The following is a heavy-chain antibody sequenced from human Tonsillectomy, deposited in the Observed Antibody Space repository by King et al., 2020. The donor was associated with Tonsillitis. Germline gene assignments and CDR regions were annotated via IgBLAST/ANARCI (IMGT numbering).Heavy chain of an antibody. J-gene: IGHJ5*02. CDR3: AREGYCSGGSCDNWFDT. Sequence: QLQESGPGLVKPSETLSLTCTVSGGSISSYYWTWIRQPPGKGLEWIGFIYKGGSTNYNPSLKSRVTISLNTSKNQFSLRLSSVTAADTAVYYCAREGYCSGGSCDNWFDTWGPGTLVTVSS. D-gene: IGHD2-15*01. CDR2: IYKGGST. V-gene: IGHV4-59*01. CDR1: GGSISSYY.